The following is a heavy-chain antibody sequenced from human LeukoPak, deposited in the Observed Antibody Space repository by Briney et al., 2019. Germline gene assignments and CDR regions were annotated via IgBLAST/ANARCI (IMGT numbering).Heavy chain of an antibody. J-gene: IGHJ6*02. D-gene: IGHD2-2*01. V-gene: IGHV4-34*01. CDR1: GGSFSGYY. CDR3: ARDDDCSSTSCYYYGMDV. Sequence: SETLSLTCAVYGGSFSGYYWSWIRQPPGKGLEWIGEINHSGSTNYNPSLKSRVTISVDTSKNQFSLKLSSVTAADTAVYYCARDDDCSSTSCYYYGMDVWAKGPRSPSP. CDR2: INHSGST.